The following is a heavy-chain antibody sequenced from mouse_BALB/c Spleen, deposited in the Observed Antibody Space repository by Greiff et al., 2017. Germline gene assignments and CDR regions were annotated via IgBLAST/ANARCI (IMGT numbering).Heavy chain of an antibody. Sequence: DVKLVESGPGLVKPSQSLSLTCTVTGYSITSDYAWNWIRQFPGNKLEWMGYISYSGSTSYNPSLKSRISITRDTSKNQFFLQLNSVTTEDTATYYCARGGYLAWFAYWGQGTLVTVSA. CDR1: GYSITSDYA. D-gene: IGHD2-2*01. CDR2: ISYSGST. CDR3: ARGGYLAWFAY. J-gene: IGHJ3*01. V-gene: IGHV3-2*02.